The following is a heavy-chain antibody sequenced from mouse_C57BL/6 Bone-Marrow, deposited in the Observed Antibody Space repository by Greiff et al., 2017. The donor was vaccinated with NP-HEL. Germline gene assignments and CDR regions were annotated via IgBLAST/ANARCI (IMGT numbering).Heavy chain of an antibody. CDR3: TRWVTTRGSCAY. Sequence: EVQLQQSGAELVRPGASVKLSCTASGFTIKDDYMHWVKQRPEQSLEWIGWIDPENGDTDYASKFQGKATITADTSSNTAYLQLSSLTSEDTAVYYCTRWVTTRGSCAYWGQGTLVTVSA. D-gene: IGHD2-2*01. CDR1: GFTIKDDY. CDR2: IDPENGDT. J-gene: IGHJ3*01. V-gene: IGHV14-4*01.